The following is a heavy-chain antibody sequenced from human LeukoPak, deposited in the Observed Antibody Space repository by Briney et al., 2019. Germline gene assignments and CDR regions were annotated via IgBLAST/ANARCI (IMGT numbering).Heavy chain of an antibody. CDR3: ATPSGHYGDYPGGYYYYMDV. J-gene: IGHJ6*03. V-gene: IGHV1-69*05. CDR1: GGTFSSYA. Sequence: ASVKVSCKASGGTFSSYAISWVRQAPGQGLEWMGRIIPIFGTANYAQRFQGRVTITTDESTSTAYMELSSLRSEDTAVYYCATPSGHYGDYPGGYYYYMDVWGKGTTVTVSS. D-gene: IGHD4-17*01. CDR2: IIPIFGTA.